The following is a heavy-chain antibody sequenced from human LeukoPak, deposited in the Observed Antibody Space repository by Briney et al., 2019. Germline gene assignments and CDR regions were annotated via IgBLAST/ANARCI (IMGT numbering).Heavy chain of an antibody. Sequence: PGGPLRLSCAPSGFTFSSYAIRGARQAPGRGLEWVAVISYDGSKYYADSVKGRFTISRDNSKNTLYLQMNSLRAEDTAVYYCSSSGWYFYFDYWGQGTLVTVSS. D-gene: IGHD6-19*01. CDR2: ISYDGSK. CDR1: GFTFSSYA. V-gene: IGHV3-30*04. CDR3: SSSGWYFYFDY. J-gene: IGHJ4*02.